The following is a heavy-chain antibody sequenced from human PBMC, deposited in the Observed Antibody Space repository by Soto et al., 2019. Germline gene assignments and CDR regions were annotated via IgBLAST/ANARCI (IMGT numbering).Heavy chain of an antibody. CDR3: ASRRAMRGDYYYGRYV. D-gene: IGHD2-2*01. J-gene: IGHJ6*02. V-gene: IGHV1-69*02. CDR1: GGTFSSYT. CDR2: IIPILGIA. Sequence: QVQLVQSGAEVKKPGSSVKVSCKASGGTFSSYTISWVRQAPGQGLEWMGRIIPILGIANYAQKFQGRVTITADKSTSTAYMELSSLRSEDTAVYYCASRRAMRGDYYYGRYVWGQGTTVTVSS.